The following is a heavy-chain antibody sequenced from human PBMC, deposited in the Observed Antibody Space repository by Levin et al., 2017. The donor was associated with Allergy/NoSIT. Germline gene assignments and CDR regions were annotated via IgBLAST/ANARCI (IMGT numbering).Heavy chain of an antibody. CDR2: IKSKTDGGTT. Sequence: LSLPCAASGFTFSNAWMSWVRQAPGKGLEWVGRIKSKTDGGTTDYAAPVKGRFTISRDDSKNTLYLQMNSLKTEDTAVYYCTTDPITLAATDDAFDIWGQGTMVTVSS. CDR3: TTDPITLAATDDAFDI. V-gene: IGHV3-15*01. CDR1: GFTFSNAW. J-gene: IGHJ3*02. D-gene: IGHD2-15*01.